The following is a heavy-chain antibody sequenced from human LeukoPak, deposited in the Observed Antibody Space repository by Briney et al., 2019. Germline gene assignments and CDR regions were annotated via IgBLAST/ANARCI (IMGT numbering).Heavy chain of an antibody. CDR1: GYSFPSSG. J-gene: IGHJ4*02. Sequence: GESLKISCQTSGYSFPSSGIGWVRQMPGKGLEWMGVIYPLDSDARYSPSFQGQVTISVDKSINTAYLQWSSLKASDTATYYCARLYFSSSSFDYWGQGTLVTVAS. CDR3: ARLYFSSSSFDY. V-gene: IGHV5-51*01. CDR2: IYPLDSDA. D-gene: IGHD2-2*01.